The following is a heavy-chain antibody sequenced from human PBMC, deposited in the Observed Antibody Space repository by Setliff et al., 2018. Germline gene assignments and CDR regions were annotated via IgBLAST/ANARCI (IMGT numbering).Heavy chain of an antibody. Sequence: ASVKVSCKASGYTFTDYSIHWVRQAPGQRLEWMGWINAGNGDTQLSQDFQGRLTITTDTSASTAYMELSSLRSEDTAMYYCAREGYNYGYLFDIWGQGTMVTVSS. CDR1: GYTFTDYS. J-gene: IGHJ3*02. CDR3: AREGYNYGYLFDI. CDR2: INAGNGDT. D-gene: IGHD5-18*01. V-gene: IGHV1-3*03.